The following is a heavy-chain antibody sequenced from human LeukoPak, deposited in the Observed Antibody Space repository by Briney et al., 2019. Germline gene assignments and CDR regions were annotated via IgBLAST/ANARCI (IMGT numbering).Heavy chain of an antibody. D-gene: IGHD1-26*01. J-gene: IGHJ6*03. CDR1: GFTFSSYS. CDR2: ISSSSSYI. V-gene: IGHV3-21*04. CDR3: ARDHGVYSGSYYYYYMDV. Sequence: GGSLRLSRAASGFTFSSYSMNWVRQAPGKGLEWVSSISSSSSYIYYADSVKGRFTISRDNAKNSLYLQMNSLRAEDTAVYYCARDHGVYSGSYYYYYMDVWGKGTTVTISS.